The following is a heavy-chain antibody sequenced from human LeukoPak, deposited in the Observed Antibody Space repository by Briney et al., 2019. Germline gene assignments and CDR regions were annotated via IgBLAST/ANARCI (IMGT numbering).Heavy chain of an antibody. Sequence: GGSLRLSCAASGFTVSSYEMNWVRQAPGKGLEWVSYISSGGSTIYYADSVRGRFTISRDKSENSLYPQLNSLRVEDTAVYFCARVLKNYYGSAYDFWGQGTLVTVAS. CDR1: GFTVSSYE. CDR2: ISSGGSTI. CDR3: ARVLKNYYGSAYDF. V-gene: IGHV3-48*03. D-gene: IGHD3-10*01. J-gene: IGHJ4*02.